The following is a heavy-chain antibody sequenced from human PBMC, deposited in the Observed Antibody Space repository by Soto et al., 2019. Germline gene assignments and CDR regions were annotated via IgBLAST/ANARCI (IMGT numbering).Heavy chain of an antibody. J-gene: IGHJ4*02. CDR3: ARDAPTIAAQDDY. CDR2: ISAYSGNT. CDR1: GYTFSSYG. V-gene: IGHV1-18*01. D-gene: IGHD6-13*01. Sequence: GASVKVSCKAYGYTFSSYGLSWVRQAPGQGLEWMGWISAYSGNTVYTQRFKGRLTMATDTSTGTAYMELRSLRSDDTAVYYCARDAPTIAAQDDYWGQRTLVTVSS.